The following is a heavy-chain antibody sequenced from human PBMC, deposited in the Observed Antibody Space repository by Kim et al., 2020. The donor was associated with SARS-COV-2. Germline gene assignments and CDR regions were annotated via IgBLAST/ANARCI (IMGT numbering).Heavy chain of an antibody. V-gene: IGHV1-2*04. J-gene: IGHJ4*02. CDR1: GYTFTDYY. CDR3: ARGGYGSGSYYHFDY. CDR2: INPNSGDT. Sequence: ASVKVSCKASGYTFTDYYMHWVRQAPGQGLEWMGWINPNSGDTNYAQNFQDWVTLTRDTSISTAYMELRRLRSDDTAVYYCARGGYGSGSYYHFDYWGQG. D-gene: IGHD3-10*01.